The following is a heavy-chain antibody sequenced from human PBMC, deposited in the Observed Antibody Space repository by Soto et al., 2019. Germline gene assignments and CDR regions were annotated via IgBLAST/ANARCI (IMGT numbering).Heavy chain of an antibody. V-gene: IGHV4-59*01. CDR3: ARISPGIAAADGYGMDV. CDR1: GGSISSYY. CDR2: IYYSGST. D-gene: IGHD6-13*01. J-gene: IGHJ6*02. Sequence: PSETLSLTCTVPGGSISSYYWSWMRQPPGKGLEWIGYIYYSGSTNYNPSLKSRVTISVDTSKNQFSLKLSSVTAADTAVYYCARISPGIAAADGYGMDVWGQGTTVTVSS.